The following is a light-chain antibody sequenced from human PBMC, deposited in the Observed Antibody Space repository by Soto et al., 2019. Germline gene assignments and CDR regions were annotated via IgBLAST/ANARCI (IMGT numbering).Light chain of an antibody. Sequence: QSVLTQSSSASASLGSSVKLTCTLSSGHSSYIIAWHQQQPGKAPRYLMKLEGSGSYNKGSGVPDRFSGSSSGVDRYLTISNLQFEDEADYYCETWDSTTRVFGGGTKLTVL. J-gene: IGLJ2*01. CDR1: SGHSSYI. CDR2: LEGSGSY. V-gene: IGLV4-60*02. CDR3: ETWDSTTRV.